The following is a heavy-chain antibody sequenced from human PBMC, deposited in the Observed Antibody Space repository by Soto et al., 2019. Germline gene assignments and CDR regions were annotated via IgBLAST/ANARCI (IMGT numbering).Heavy chain of an antibody. CDR3: VRGLRYSGMDV. D-gene: IGHD2-15*01. J-gene: IGHJ6*02. Sequence: PSETLSLTCAVNGGSFIAYYCTCIRQPPFRWLEWIGEIDHSGSTNYNPSLESRVTISIDTAKNRFSLNVTSVTAADTAVYYCVRGLRYSGMDVWGQGTTVTVSS. CDR2: IDHSGST. CDR1: GGSFIAYY. V-gene: IGHV4-34*01.